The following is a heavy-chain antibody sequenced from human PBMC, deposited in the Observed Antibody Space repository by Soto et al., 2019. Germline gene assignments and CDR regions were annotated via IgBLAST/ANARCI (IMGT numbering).Heavy chain of an antibody. J-gene: IGHJ6*02. CDR2: IYHSGSA. CDR1: GGSISSSNC. Sequence: QVQLQESGPGLVKPSGTLSLTSAVSGGSISSSNCWSWVRQPPGKGLEWIGEIYHSGSANYNPSLKSRVTISVDKSKNQFSLKLSSVTAADTAVYYCARVEGRFYYGMDVWGQGTTVTVSS. CDR3: ARVEGRFYYGMDV. V-gene: IGHV4-4*02.